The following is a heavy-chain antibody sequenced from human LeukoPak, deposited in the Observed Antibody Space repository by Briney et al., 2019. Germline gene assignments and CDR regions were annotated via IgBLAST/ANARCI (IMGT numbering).Heavy chain of an antibody. CDR2: ISSSGTP. D-gene: IGHD6-6*01. CDR1: GDSFSDYS. CDR3: ARSRGESSSSEEDAFDI. J-gene: IGHJ3*02. Sequence: SETLSLTCSVSGDSFSDYSWNWVRLTLGKGLEWIGHISSSGTPTYNPNLQSRVSVSLDRADSQFSLKLSSVTAADTAVYYCARSRGESSSSEEDAFDIWGQGTMVTVSS. V-gene: IGHV4-4*09.